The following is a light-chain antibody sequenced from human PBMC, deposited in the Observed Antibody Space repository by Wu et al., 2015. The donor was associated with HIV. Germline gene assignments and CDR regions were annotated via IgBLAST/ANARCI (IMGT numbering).Light chain of an antibody. Sequence: DIQLTQSPPFLSAFVGNRVTITCRASQDINSDLAWYQQQPGRAPKLLIYSASNLQNGVPSRFSGSGSGTTFTLTINSLQPEDSAIYFCQQLYNYPPFTFGGGTKVEI. CDR1: QDINSD. V-gene: IGKV1-9*01. CDR2: SAS. J-gene: IGKJ4*01. CDR3: QQLYNYPPFT.